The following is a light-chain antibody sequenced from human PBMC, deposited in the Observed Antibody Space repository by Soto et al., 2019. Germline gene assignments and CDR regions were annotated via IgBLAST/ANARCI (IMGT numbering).Light chain of an antibody. CDR1: QSVSSY. V-gene: IGKV3-15*01. J-gene: IGKJ1*01. CDR3: QQYNNWPPWT. Sequence: IVMTQSPATLSVSPGEGATLSCWASQSVSSYLAWYQQKPGQAPRLLIYGASTRATGIPARFSGSGSGTEFTLTISSLQSEDFAVYYCQQYNNWPPWTFGQGTKVEIK. CDR2: GAS.